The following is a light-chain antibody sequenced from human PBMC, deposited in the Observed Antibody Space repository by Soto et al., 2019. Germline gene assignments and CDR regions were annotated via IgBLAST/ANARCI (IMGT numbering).Light chain of an antibody. J-gene: IGLJ3*02. CDR3: AAWDDSLNVWL. Sequence: QSALTQPASLSGSPGQSITISCTGTSSDVGTYNLVSWYQQQPGNAPRLLIYEGTKRPSGVSNRFSGSKSGSTASLTISGLQSDDEASYFCAAWDDSLNVWLFGGGTKLTVL. CDR1: SSDVGTYNL. V-gene: IGLV2-23*01. CDR2: EGT.